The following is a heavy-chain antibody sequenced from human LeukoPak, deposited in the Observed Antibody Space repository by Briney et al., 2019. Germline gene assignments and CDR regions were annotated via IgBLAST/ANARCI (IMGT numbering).Heavy chain of an antibody. CDR1: GYTFSSYD. CDR2: MNPKSGNT. Sequence: ASVKVSCKASGYTFSSYDINWVRQAPGQGLEWMGWMNPKSGNTGYGQKFQGGVIMTGNTSINMVYMELDSLTSEDTAVYYCARVPRYCYGNVCSEGSGFDYWGQGTLLSVSS. CDR3: ARVPRYCYGNVCSEGSGFDY. D-gene: IGHD2-15*01. V-gene: IGHV1-8*01. J-gene: IGHJ4*02.